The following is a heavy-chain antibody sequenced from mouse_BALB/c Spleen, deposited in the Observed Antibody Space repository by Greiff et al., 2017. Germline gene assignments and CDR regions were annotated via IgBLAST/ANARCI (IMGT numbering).Heavy chain of an antibody. D-gene: IGHD2-2*01. J-gene: IGHJ2*01. Sequence: QVQLKQSGAELVRPGTSVKISCKASGYAFTNYWLGWVKQRPGHGLEWIGDIYPGSGNTYYNEKFKGKATLTADKSSSTAYMQLSSLTSEDSAVYFCARPIYYGYDVDYWGQGTTLTVSS. CDR1: GYAFTNYW. CDR3: ARPIYYGYDVDY. CDR2: IYPGSGNT. V-gene: IGHV1-63*01.